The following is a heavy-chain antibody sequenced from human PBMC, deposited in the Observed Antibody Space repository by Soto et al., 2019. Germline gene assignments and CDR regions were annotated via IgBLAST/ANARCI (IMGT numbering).Heavy chain of an antibody. CDR1: GYTFSTYY. J-gene: IGHJ4*02. CDR3: ARYDYNGYYFDY. CDR2: INPSGGST. D-gene: IGHD4-4*01. V-gene: IGHV1-46*01. Sequence: QVQLVQSGAAVKKPGASVKVSCKASGYTFSTYYMHWVRQAPAQGYEWMGIINPSGGSTTYAQKFQGRITMTRDTSTTTLSRELSSLRSEDTAVYYCARYDYNGYYFDYWGQGTLVTVSS.